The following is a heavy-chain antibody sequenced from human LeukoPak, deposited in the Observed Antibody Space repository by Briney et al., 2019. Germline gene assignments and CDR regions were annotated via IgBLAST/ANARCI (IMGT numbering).Heavy chain of an antibody. CDR2: INHSGST. V-gene: IGHV4-34*01. J-gene: IGHJ4*02. CDR3: ARLVRDSSGYYYFDY. D-gene: IGHD3-22*01. CDR1: GGSFSGYY. Sequence: PSETLSLTCAVYGGSFSGYYWSWIRQPPGKGLEWFGEINHSGSTNYNPSLNSRVTISVDTSKNQFSLTLSSVTAADTAVYYCARLVRDSSGYYYFDYWGQGTLVTVSS.